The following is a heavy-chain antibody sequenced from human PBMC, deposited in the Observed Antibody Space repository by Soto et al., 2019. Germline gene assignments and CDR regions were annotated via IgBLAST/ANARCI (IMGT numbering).Heavy chain of an antibody. J-gene: IGHJ6*01. CDR1: GFNFRSYG. CDR2: IWHEGGTI. Sequence: QALLEESGGGVVQPGRSLRLSCVGSGFNFRSYGMHWVRQGPGKGLEWVAAIWHEGGTIYTADSVKGRFTISRHNFRATLYRQMYSLRVEDTAVYYCVTELNYFHSGILAIDVWGPGTRGTVSS. V-gene: IGHV3-33*03. D-gene: IGHD3-10*01. CDR3: VTELNYFHSGILAIDV.